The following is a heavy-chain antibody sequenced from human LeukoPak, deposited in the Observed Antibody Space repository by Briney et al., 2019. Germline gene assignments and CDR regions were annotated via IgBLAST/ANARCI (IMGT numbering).Heavy chain of an antibody. Sequence: ASVKVSCKAFGYSFTDYFMQWVRHAPGQGLEWMGWINPNSGGTSYAQKFQGRVTMTRDTSISTAYMELSRLRSDDTAVYYCARDYELGTAGTAYEYFDYWGQGTLVTVSS. CDR2: INPNSGGT. CDR3: ARDYELGTAGTAYEYFDY. D-gene: IGHD1-1*01. J-gene: IGHJ4*02. V-gene: IGHV1-2*02. CDR1: GYSFTDYF.